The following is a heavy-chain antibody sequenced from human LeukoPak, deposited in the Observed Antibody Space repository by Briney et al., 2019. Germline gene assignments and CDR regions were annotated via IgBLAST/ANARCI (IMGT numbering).Heavy chain of an antibody. CDR1: GFTFGDYA. D-gene: IGHD6-6*01. CDR2: IRSKAYGGTT. CDR3: TRDEYSSSPEGY. Sequence: GRSLRLSCTASGFTFGDYAMSWVRQAPGKGLEWVGFIRSKAYGGTTEYAASVKGRFTISRDDSKSIAYLQMNSLKTEDTAVYYCTRDEYSSSPEGYWGQGTLVTVSS. V-gene: IGHV3-49*04. J-gene: IGHJ4*02.